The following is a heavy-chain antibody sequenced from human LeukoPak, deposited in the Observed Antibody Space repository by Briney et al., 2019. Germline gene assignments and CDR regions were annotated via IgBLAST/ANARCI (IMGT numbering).Heavy chain of an antibody. Sequence: QPGGSLRLSCAASGFTFSSFWMHWVRQAPGKGLVWVSRINSVGSSTSYADFVKGRFTISRDNAKNTLYLQMNSLRAEDTAVYYCASSAWQTRHFGYWGQGTLVTVSS. V-gene: IGHV3-74*01. J-gene: IGHJ4*02. CDR3: ASSAWQTRHFGY. CDR1: GFTFSSFW. CDR2: INSVGSST. D-gene: IGHD6-19*01.